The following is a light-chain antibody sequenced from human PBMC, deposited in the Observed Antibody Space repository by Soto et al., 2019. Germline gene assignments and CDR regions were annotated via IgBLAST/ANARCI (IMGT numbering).Light chain of an antibody. CDR2: DAS. CDR3: KHYNSYPYT. V-gene: IGKV1-5*01. Sequence: DIQMTQSPSTLSASVGDTVTVTCWASQRVSGWLAWYHHIPGEAPKLLFYDASALPRGVPSRFSGSGSGTKFTLTISSLQPDDFATYYYKHYNSYPYTFGQGTK. CDR1: QRVSGW. J-gene: IGKJ2*01.